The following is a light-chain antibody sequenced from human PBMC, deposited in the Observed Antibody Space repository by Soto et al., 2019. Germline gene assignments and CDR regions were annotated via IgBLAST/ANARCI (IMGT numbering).Light chain of an antibody. J-gene: IGLJ2*01. CDR2: RNN. CDR3: AAWDDSLSGVV. CDR1: SSNIGSNY. Sequence: QLVLTQPPSASRTPGQRVTISCSGSSSNIGSNYVFWYQHLPGTAPKLLIYRNNQRPSGVPDRFSGSKSGTSASLAISGLRSEDETDYYCAAWDDSLSGVVFGGGTKLTVL. V-gene: IGLV1-47*01.